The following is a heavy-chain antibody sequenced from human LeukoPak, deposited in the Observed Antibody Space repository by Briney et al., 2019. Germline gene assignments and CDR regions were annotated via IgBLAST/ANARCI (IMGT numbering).Heavy chain of an antibody. Sequence: GGSLRLSCAASGLTFSNAWMNWVHQAPGKGLEWVGRIKSKADGGTADYAAPVKGRFTISRDDSKNTLYLQMSSLKTEDTAVYYCTTPGIDYSHYWGQGTLITVSS. CDR3: TTPGIDYSHY. CDR2: IKSKADGGTA. V-gene: IGHV3-15*07. D-gene: IGHD3-10*01. CDR1: GLTFSNAW. J-gene: IGHJ4*02.